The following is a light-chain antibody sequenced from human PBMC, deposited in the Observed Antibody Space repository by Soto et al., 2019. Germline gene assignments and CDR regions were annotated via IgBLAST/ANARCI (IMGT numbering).Light chain of an antibody. CDR1: NIGSKN. Sequence: SYELTQPLSVSVALGQTARITCGGNNIGSKNVHWYQQKPGQAPMLVIYRDSNRPSGIPERFSGSNSGNTATLTISRAQAGDEADYYCQVWDSSTLVFGGGTKLTVL. CDR2: RDS. CDR3: QVWDSSTLV. V-gene: IGLV3-9*01. J-gene: IGLJ2*01.